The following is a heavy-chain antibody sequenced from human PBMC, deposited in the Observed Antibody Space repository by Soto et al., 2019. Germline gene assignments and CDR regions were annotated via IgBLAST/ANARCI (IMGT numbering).Heavy chain of an antibody. V-gene: IGHV3-30*18. J-gene: IGHJ4*02. CDR2: ISYDGSNK. D-gene: IGHD4-17*01. Sequence: ESGGGVVQPGRSLRLSCAASGFTFSSYGMHWVRQAPGKGLEWVAVISYDGSNKYYADSVKGRFTISRDNSKNTLYLQMNSLRAEDTAVYYCAKDPSYGDYGNYFDYWGQGTLVTVSS. CDR3: AKDPSYGDYGNYFDY. CDR1: GFTFSSYG.